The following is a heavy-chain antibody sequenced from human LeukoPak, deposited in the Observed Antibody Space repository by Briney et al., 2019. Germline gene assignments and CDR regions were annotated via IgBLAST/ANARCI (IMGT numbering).Heavy chain of an antibody. Sequence: PSETLSLTCTVSGGSISSSSYYWGWIRQPPGKGLEWIGSIYYSGSTYYNPSLKSRVTISVDTSKNQFSLKLSSVTAADTAVYYCARLGAVTYYDFWSGYPPDYWGQGTLVTVSS. CDR3: ARLGAVTYYDFWSGYPPDY. D-gene: IGHD3-3*01. V-gene: IGHV4-39*01. CDR1: GGSISSSSYY. J-gene: IGHJ4*02. CDR2: IYYSGST.